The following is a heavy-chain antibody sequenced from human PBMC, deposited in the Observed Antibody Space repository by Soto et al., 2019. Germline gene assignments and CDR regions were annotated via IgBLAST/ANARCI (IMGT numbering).Heavy chain of an antibody. J-gene: IGHJ4*02. CDR3: AITYSSSWSPFDY. CDR1: GGSFSGYY. CDR2: SNQSGST. Sequence: QVQLQQWGAGLLKPSETLALTCAVYGGSFSGYYWRWIRQPPGKGLEWIGESNQSGSTNYNPSLKRRVTISVDTSKNQFSLKLSSVPAADTAVYYCAITYSSSWSPFDYWGQGTLVTVSS. D-gene: IGHD6-13*01. V-gene: IGHV4-34*01.